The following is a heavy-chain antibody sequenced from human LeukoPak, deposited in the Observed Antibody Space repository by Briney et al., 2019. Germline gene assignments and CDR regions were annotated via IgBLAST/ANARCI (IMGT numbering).Heavy chain of an antibody. D-gene: IGHD5-18*01. CDR3: ARGANTAMVRDRALSYYYYYMDV. J-gene: IGHJ6*03. Sequence: GGSLRLSCAASGFTFSSYAMSWVRQAPGKGLEWVSAISGSGGSTYYADSVKGRFTISRDNSKNTLYLQMNSLRAEDTAVYYCARGANTAMVRDRALSYYYYYMDVWGKGTTVTVSS. CDR2: ISGSGGST. CDR1: GFTFSSYA. V-gene: IGHV3-23*01.